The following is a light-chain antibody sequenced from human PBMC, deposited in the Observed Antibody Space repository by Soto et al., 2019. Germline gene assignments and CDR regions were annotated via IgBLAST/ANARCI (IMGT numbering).Light chain of an antibody. CDR1: SSNIGSNT. J-gene: IGLJ2*01. V-gene: IGLV1-44*01. CDR3: AAWDDSLNGVV. CDR2: SNN. Sequence: QSVLTQPPSAPGTPGQRVTMSCSGSSSNIGSNTVTWYQQLPGTAPKLLIYSNNQRPSGVPDRFSGSKSGTSGSLAISGLQSEDEADYYCAAWDDSLNGVVFGGGTKLTVL.